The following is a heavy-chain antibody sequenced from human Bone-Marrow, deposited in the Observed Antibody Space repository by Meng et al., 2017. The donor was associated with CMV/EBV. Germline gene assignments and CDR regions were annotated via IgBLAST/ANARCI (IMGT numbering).Heavy chain of an antibody. J-gene: IGHJ4*02. CDR3: AREYRLNYDSCGFDF. D-gene: IGHD3-22*01. CDR1: GFTFNTYW. V-gene: IGHV3-74*01. Sequence: GGSLRLSCAASGFTFNTYWMHWVRQAPGKGLVWVSRISSDGSSTSYADSVKGRFTISRDNAKNTLYLQMNSLRAEDTAVYYCAREYRLNYDSCGFDFCGQGTLVTVSS. CDR2: ISSDGSST.